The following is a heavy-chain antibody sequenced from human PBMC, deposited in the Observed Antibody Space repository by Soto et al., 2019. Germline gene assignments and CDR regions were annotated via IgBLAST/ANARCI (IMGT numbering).Heavy chain of an antibody. V-gene: IGHV4-39*01. J-gene: IGHJ4*02. D-gene: IGHD5-18*01. CDR3: ASRSRLFRDYSFGQIHFDY. CDR1: GGSISISSFY. Sequence: QLQLQESGPGLVKPSETLSLTCVVSGGSISISSFYWGWIRQPPGKGLEWLGSLYYSGNTYYNPSLKSRLTISEHTSKNQFSLNLTSVTAADTAVYYCASRSRLFRDYSFGQIHFDYWGQGMLVTVSS. CDR2: LYYSGNT.